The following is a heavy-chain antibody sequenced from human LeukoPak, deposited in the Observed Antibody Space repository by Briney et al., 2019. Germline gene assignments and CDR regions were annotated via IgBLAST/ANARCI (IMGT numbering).Heavy chain of an antibody. CDR2: ISSDGTDK. CDR3: TNFDY. CDR1: GLTFSNSD. Sequence: GGALSLSCIVSGLTFSNSDVHWVRQAPGKGLEWVALISSDGTDKYYADSVKGRFAISRDNSKNTLYLQMSSLRADDTAVYYCTNFDYWGQGTLVTVSS. J-gene: IGHJ4*02. V-gene: IGHV3-30*02.